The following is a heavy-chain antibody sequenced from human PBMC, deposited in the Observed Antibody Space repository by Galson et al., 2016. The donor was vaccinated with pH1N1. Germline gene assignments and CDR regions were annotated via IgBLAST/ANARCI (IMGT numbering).Heavy chain of an antibody. V-gene: IGHV5-51*01. J-gene: IGHJ3*01. D-gene: IGHD4-17*01. Sequence: QSGAEVKKPGESLKISCKGSGYRFPSSWIGWVRQMPGKGLEWMGIIYLGGSLIRYRPSFQGQVTISADKSVNIVDLEWVSLTASDTAMYYCARQNDYGDYRGDAFDLRGQGTMVTVSS. CDR3: ARQNDYGDYRGDAFDL. CDR1: GYRFPSSW. CDR2: IYLGGSLI.